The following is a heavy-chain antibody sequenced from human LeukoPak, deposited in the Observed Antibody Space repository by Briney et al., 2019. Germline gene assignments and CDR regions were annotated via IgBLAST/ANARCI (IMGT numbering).Heavy chain of an antibody. D-gene: IGHD1-26*01. CDR1: GYTFTSYG. CDR3: ARVADPYSGSYFDY. V-gene: IGHV1-18*01. Sequence: ASQKVSCKASGYTFTSYGISWVRQAPGQGLEWMGWISAYNGNTNYAQNLQGRVTMTTDTSTSTAYMELRSLRSDDTAVYYCARVADPYSGSYFDYWGQGTLVTVSS. CDR2: ISAYNGNT. J-gene: IGHJ4*02.